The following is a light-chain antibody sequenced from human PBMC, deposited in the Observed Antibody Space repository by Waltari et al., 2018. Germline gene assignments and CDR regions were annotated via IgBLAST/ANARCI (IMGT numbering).Light chain of an antibody. J-gene: IGLJ1*01. CDR3: CSYSSTNPYV. CDR1: SGDAGGYEY. CDR2: DVS. V-gene: IGLV2-14*03. Sequence: QSALTQPASVSGSPGQSITISCTGTSGDAGGYEYVSWFQQQPGKAPKLIIYDVSDRPSGVSHRFSGSKSANTASLTISGLQAEDEADYYCCSYSSTNPYVFGIGTKVTVL.